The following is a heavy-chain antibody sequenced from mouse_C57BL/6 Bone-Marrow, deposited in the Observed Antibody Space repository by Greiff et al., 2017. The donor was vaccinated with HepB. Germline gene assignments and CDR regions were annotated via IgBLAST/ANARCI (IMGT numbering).Heavy chain of an antibody. CDR3: ARRRASDSSGPYYAMDY. J-gene: IGHJ4*01. CDR1: GYTFTSSW. Sequence: QVQLQQPGAELVKPGASVKLSCKASGYTFTSSWMPWVKQRPGQGLEWIGMIHPNSGSTNYNEKFKSKATLTVDKSSSTAYMQLSSLTSEDSAVYYCARRRASDSSGPYYAMDYWGQGTSVTVSS. CDR2: IHPNSGST. V-gene: IGHV1-64*01. D-gene: IGHD3-2*02.